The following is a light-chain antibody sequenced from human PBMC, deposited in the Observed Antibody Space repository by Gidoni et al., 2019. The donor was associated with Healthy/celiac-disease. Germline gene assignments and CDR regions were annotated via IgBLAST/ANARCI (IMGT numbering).Light chain of an antibody. J-gene: IGKJ5*01. V-gene: IGKV3-20*01. CDR3: QQYGSSLP. CDR2: GAS. CDR1: QSVSSSY. Sequence: EIVLTQSPGTLSLSPGERATLSCRASQSVSSSYLAWYQQKPGQAPRLLIYGASSRATGLPDRFSGSGSGTDFTLTISRLEPEDFAVYYCQQYGSSLPFGQGTRLEIK.